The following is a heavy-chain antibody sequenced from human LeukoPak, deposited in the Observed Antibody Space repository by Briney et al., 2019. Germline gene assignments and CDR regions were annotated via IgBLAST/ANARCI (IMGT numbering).Heavy chain of an antibody. V-gene: IGHV3-21*01. Sequence: PGGSLRLSCAASGFTFSSYSMNWVRQAPGKGLEWVSSISSSSSYIYYADSVKGRFTISRDNAKNSLYLQMNSLRAEDTAVYYCARDFSSSWSDFDYWGQGTLVTVSS. D-gene: IGHD6-13*01. CDR1: GFTFSSYS. CDR3: ARDFSSSWSDFDY. CDR2: ISSSSSYI. J-gene: IGHJ4*02.